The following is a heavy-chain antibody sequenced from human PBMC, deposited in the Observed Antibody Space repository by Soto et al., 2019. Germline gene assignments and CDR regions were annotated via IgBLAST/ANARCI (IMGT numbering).Heavy chain of an antibody. CDR1: GFTFSSYS. CDR2: ISSSSSYI. J-gene: IGHJ6*02. Sequence: LRRSCAASGFTFSSYSMNWVRQAPGKGLEWVSSISSSSSYIYYADSVKGRFTISRDNAKNSLYLQMNSLRAEDTAVYYCARDFGGCCVQTYYEYYGMDVWGQGTTVTVSS. V-gene: IGHV3-21*01. D-gene: IGHD3-3*01. CDR3: ARDFGGCCVQTYYEYYGMDV.